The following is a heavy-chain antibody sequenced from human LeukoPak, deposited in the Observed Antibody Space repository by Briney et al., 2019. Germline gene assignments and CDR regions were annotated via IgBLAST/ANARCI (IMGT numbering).Heavy chain of an antibody. CDR1: GYTFTSYG. J-gene: IGHJ4*02. D-gene: IGHD2-2*01. CDR2: ISAYNGNT. Sequence: ASVKVSCKASGYTFTSYGISWVRQAPGQGLEWMGWISAYNGNTNYAQKLQGRVTMTTDTSTSTAYMELRSLRSDDTAVYYCAIEKYAVVSSTICFPSGWGRGSLVSV. V-gene: IGHV1-18*01. CDR3: AIEKYAVVSSTICFPSG.